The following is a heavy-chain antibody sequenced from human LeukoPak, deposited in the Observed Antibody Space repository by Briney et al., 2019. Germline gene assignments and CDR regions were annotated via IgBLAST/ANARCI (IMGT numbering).Heavy chain of an antibody. CDR2: IGVGGTA. V-gene: IGHV3-23*01. CDR3: AKAQGYYDC. D-gene: IGHD3-22*01. Sequence: GGSLRLSCAASGFTFSKYGMNWVRQAPGKGLEWVSGIGVGGTAYYADSVKGRFTISRDTSKNTLYLQMNSLRAEDTAVYYCAKAQGYYDCWGQGTLVTVSS. CDR1: GFTFSKYG. J-gene: IGHJ4*02.